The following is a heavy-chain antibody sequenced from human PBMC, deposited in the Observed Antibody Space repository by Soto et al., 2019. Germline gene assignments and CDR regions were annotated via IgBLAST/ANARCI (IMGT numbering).Heavy chain of an antibody. J-gene: IGHJ4*02. CDR3: ASGRYYDDSSAYPEFDF. D-gene: IGHD3-22*01. CDR1: GFTFSNYG. Sequence: QVQLVESGGGVVQPGRSLRLSCAASGFTFSNYGIHWVRQAPGKGLEWVAVVSYDGSHKSYADSVKGRFTISRDNSKNTLHLQMNSLRNEDTAVYYCASGRYYDDSSAYPEFDFWGQGTLVTVSS. CDR2: VSYDGSHK. V-gene: IGHV3-30*03.